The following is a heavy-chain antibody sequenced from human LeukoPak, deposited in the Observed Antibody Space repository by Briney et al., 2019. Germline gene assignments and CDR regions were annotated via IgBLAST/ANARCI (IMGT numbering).Heavy chain of an antibody. CDR1: GGSISGYY. D-gene: IGHD3-22*01. CDR3: ARSYDSSGYYFPNWFDP. V-gene: IGHV4-59*01. CDR2: IYYSGST. Sequence: SETLSLTCTVSGGSISGYYWSWIRQPPGKGLEWIGYIYYSGSTNYNPSLKSRVTISVDTSKNQFSLKLSSVTAADTAVYYCARSYDSSGYYFPNWFDPWGQGTLVTVSS. J-gene: IGHJ5*02.